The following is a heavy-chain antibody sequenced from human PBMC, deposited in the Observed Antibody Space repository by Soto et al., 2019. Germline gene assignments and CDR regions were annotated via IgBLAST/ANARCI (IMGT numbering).Heavy chain of an antibody. J-gene: IGHJ6*02. D-gene: IGHD3-10*01. V-gene: IGHV3-30*18. CDR1: GFTFSTYG. CDR3: AKDFKVSGSHYGTLNYYYGMDV. Sequence: PXGSLRLSCAASGFTFSTYGMQWVRQAPGKGLEWVAVISYDGYLKYYVDAVKGRFTVARDNSKNTLFLEMNSLRVEDTAVYFCAKDFKVSGSHYGTLNYYYGMDVWGQGTTVTVSS. CDR2: ISYDGYLK.